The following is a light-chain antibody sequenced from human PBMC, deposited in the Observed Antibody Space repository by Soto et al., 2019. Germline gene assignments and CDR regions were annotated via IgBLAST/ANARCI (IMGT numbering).Light chain of an antibody. CDR2: WAS. CDR1: QSVLYSSNNKNY. V-gene: IGKV4-1*01. J-gene: IGKJ4*01. Sequence: DIVMTQSPDSLAVSLGERATINCKSSQSVLYSSNNKNYLAWYQQKPGQPPKLLIYWASTRESGVPDRFSVSGSGTDFTHTISSLQAEDVAVYYCQQYYSTPLTFGGGTKVEIK. CDR3: QQYYSTPLT.